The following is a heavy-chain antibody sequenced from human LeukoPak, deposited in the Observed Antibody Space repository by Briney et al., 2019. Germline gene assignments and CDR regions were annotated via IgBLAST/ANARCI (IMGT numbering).Heavy chain of an antibody. D-gene: IGHD5-12*01. J-gene: IGHJ4*02. CDR1: GGSISSYY. CDR2: IYYSGST. V-gene: IGHV4-59*01. Sequence: PSETLSLTCTVSGGSISSYYWSWIRQPPGKGLEWIGYIYYSGSTNYNPSLKSRVTISVDTSKNQFSLKLSSVTAADTAEYYCARDVGYSGYDPGYFDYWGQGTLVTVSS. CDR3: ARDVGYSGYDPGYFDY.